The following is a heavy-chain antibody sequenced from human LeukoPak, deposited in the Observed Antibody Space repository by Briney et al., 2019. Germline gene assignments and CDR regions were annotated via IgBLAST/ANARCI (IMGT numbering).Heavy chain of an antibody. CDR3: ARQNREYYYDSSGYYSY. D-gene: IGHD3-22*01. Sequence: PSETLSLTCAVYGGSFSGYYWSWIRQPPGKGLEWIGYIYYSGSTYFNPSLKSRVTISVDTSKNQFSLKLSSVTAADTAVYYCARQNREYYYDSSGYYSYWGQGTLVTVSS. CDR1: GGSFSGYY. J-gene: IGHJ4*02. CDR2: IYYSGST. V-gene: IGHV4-30-4*08.